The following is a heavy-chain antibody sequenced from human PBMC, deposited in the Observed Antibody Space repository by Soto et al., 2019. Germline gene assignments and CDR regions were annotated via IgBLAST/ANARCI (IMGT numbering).Heavy chain of an antibody. CDR1: CGSIISSSYY. V-gene: IGHV4-39*02. Sequence: SETLSLTCTVSCGSIISSSYYWGWIRQPPGKGLEWIGSIYYSGGTYYNPSLKSRVTISVDTSKNQFSLKLSSVTAADTAVYYCAIDSSSWSTNNWFDPWGQGTLVTVSS. CDR3: AIDSSSWSTNNWFDP. J-gene: IGHJ5*02. D-gene: IGHD6-13*01. CDR2: IYYSGGT.